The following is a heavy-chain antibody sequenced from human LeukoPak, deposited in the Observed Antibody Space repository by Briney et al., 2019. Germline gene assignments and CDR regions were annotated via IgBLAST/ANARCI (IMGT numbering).Heavy chain of an antibody. Sequence: SETLSLNSTVCGGSNNGFYCSWSRPPPSPGLEWIGYIYYNGNTDYNPSLQSRVSISVDMSKNQFSLKLSSVTAADTAVYYCARLGGYWDYWGQGTLVTVSS. V-gene: IGHV4-59*08. CDR2: IYYNGNT. J-gene: IGHJ4*02. CDR1: GGSNNGFY. CDR3: ARLGGYWDY. D-gene: IGHD2-8*02.